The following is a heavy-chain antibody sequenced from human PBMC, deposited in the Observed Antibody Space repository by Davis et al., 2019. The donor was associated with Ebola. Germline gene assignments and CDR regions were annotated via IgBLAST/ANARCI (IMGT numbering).Heavy chain of an antibody. V-gene: IGHV3-30*03. Sequence: GESLKISCAASGFTFSSYGTHWLRQAPGKGLEWVTFISYDGSNKYYADSVKGRFIISRDNSKNTLFLQMNSLRTEDTAVYYCARTYYFDESGYRNAFDIWGQGTMVTISS. D-gene: IGHD3-22*01. CDR1: GFTFSSYG. CDR2: ISYDGSNK. J-gene: IGHJ3*02. CDR3: ARTYYFDESGYRNAFDI.